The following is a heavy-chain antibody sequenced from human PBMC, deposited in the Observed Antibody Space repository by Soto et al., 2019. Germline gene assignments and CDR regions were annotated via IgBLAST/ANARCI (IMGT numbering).Heavy chain of an antibody. CDR1: CGSISSYY. CDR2: IYYSGST. CDR3: ARVNYYDFYFDY. V-gene: IGHV4-59*01. D-gene: IGHD3-22*01. Sequence: SETLSLTCTVSCGSISSYYWSWIRQPPGKGLEWIGYIYYSGSTNYNPSLKSRVTISVDTSKNQFSLKLSSVTAADTAVYYCARVNYYDFYFDYWGQGTLVTVSS. J-gene: IGHJ4*02.